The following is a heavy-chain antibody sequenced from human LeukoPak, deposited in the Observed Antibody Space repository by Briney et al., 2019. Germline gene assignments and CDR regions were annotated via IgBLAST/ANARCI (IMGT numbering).Heavy chain of an antibody. Sequence: GGSLRFSCAASGFTFSSYSMNWFRQAPGKGLEWVSSISSSSSYIYYADSVKGRFTISRDNAKNSLYLQMNSLRAEDTAVYYCARERPSSSWYWPFDPWGQGTLVTVSS. CDR2: ISSSSSYI. D-gene: IGHD6-13*01. CDR1: GFTFSSYS. J-gene: IGHJ5*02. CDR3: ARERPSSSWYWPFDP. V-gene: IGHV3-21*01.